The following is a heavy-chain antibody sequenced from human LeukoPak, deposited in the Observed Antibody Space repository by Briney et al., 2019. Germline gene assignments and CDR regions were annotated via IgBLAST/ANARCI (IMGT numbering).Heavy chain of an antibody. V-gene: IGHV3-23*01. CDR2: VSGSGAST. J-gene: IGHJ4*02. D-gene: IGHD6-19*01. Sequence: GGSLRLSCAASGFTFSSYAMSWVRQAPGKGLDWVSAVSGSGASTYYADSVKGRFTISRDNSKNTLYLQMNSLRADDTAVYYCAKVSGSGWPYYFDYWGQGTLVTVSS. CDR3: AKVSGSGWPYYFDY. CDR1: GFTFSSYA.